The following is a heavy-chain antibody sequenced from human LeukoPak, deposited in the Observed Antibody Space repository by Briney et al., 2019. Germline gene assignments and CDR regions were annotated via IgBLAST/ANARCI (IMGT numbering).Heavy chain of an antibody. D-gene: IGHD6-19*01. CDR1: GSSFSDSG. CDR2: IRSKGHTYAT. V-gene: IGHV3-73*01. J-gene: IGHJ3*02. CDR3: TRLNEPVAGVQKAFDI. Sequence: PGGSLRLSCAASGSSFSDSGIHWVRQASGKGLEWVGRIRSKGHTYATAYVESVKGRFIISRDDSKNTAYLQMNSLKTEDTAVYYCTRLNEPVAGVQKAFDIWGQGTMVTVSS.